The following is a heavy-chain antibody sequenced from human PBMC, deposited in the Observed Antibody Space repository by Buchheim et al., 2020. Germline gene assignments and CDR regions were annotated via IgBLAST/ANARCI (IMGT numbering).Heavy chain of an antibody. J-gene: IGHJ6*02. V-gene: IGHV3-15*01. Sequence: EVQLVESGGGLVKPGGSLRLSCAASGFTFSNAWMSWVRQAPGKGLEWVGRIKSKTDGGTTDYAAPVKGRFTISRDDSKNTLYLQMNSLKTEDTAVYYCVLRYFDWLTKEYYYYGMDVWGQGTT. CDR1: GFTFSNAW. CDR3: VLRYFDWLTKEYYYYGMDV. CDR2: IKSKTDGGTT. D-gene: IGHD3-9*01.